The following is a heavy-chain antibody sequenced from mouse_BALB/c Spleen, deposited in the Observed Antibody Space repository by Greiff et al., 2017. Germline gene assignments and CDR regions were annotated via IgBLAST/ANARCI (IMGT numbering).Heavy chain of an antibody. Sequence: EVQGVESGGGLVKPGGSLKLSCAASGFTFSDYYMYWVRQTPEKRLEWVATISDGGSYTYYPDSVKGRFTISRDNAKNNLYLQMSSLKSEDTAMYYCAREDYDGGYYAMDYWGQGTSVTVSS. J-gene: IGHJ4*01. CDR3: AREDYDGGYYAMDY. D-gene: IGHD2-4*01. CDR1: GFTFSDYY. CDR2: ISDGGSYT. V-gene: IGHV5-4*02.